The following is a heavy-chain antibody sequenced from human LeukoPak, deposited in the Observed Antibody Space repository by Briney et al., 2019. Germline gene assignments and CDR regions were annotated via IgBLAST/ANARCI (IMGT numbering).Heavy chain of an antibody. CDR3: ARDISCSGGSCYRGYNWFDP. V-gene: IGHV3-9*01. Sequence: GGSLRLSCAASGFSFGGYAMHWFRQGPGQGLEWVSGINWDSGDIGYADSVKGRFTISRDNAKNSLYLQMMSLRAEDSAIYYCARDISCSGGSCYRGYNWFDPWGQGTLVTVSS. CDR2: INWDSGDI. CDR1: GFSFGGYA. D-gene: IGHD2-15*01. J-gene: IGHJ5*02.